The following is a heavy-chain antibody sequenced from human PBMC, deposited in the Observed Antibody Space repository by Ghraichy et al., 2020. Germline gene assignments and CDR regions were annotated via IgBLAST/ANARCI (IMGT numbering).Heavy chain of an antibody. CDR2: VETEADGGTT. V-gene: IGHV3-15*04. D-gene: IGHD2-15*01. Sequence: GGSLRLSCAASGFTFSGAWMSWVRQAPGKGPEWVGRVETEADGGTTDYAASGKGRFIMSRDDSKHILYLQMNSLKIEDTAVYYCTAGVGDFWGQGTLVNVSS. CDR3: TAGVGDF. CDR1: GFTFSGAW. J-gene: IGHJ4*02.